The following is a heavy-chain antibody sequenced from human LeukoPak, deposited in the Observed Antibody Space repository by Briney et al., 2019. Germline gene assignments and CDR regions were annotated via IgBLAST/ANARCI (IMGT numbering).Heavy chain of an antibody. D-gene: IGHD5-18*01. Sequence: GGSLRLSCAASGFTFSSYSMNWVRQAPGKGLEWVSSISSSSSYIYYADSVKGRFTISRDNAKNSLYLQMNSLRAEGTAVYYCARGWLQLWQAFDIWGQGTMVTVSS. V-gene: IGHV3-21*01. CDR1: GFTFSSYS. CDR3: ARGWLQLWQAFDI. CDR2: ISSSSSYI. J-gene: IGHJ3*02.